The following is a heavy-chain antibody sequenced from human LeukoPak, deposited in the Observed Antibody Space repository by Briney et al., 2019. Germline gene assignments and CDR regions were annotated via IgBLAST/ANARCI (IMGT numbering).Heavy chain of an antibody. V-gene: IGHV3-30-3*01. D-gene: IGHD2-21*02. CDR1: GFTFSTYT. CDR3: ARDLLAAAVHHYYGLDV. CDR2: ISYEGSKK. Sequence: GGSLRLSCAASGFTFSTYTMHWVRQAPGKGLEWVALISYEGSKKDYADSVKGRFTISRDNSQNTLYLEMNSLRAEDTAVYFCARDLLAAAVHHYYGLDVWGQGATVTVSS. J-gene: IGHJ6*02.